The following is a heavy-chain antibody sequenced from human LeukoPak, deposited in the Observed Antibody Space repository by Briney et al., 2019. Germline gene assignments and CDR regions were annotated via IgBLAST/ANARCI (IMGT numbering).Heavy chain of an antibody. D-gene: IGHD3-22*01. CDR1: GFTFSSYS. V-gene: IGHV3-21*01. CDR3: ARAAYYDSSGHPGAFDI. J-gene: IGHJ3*02. Sequence: GGSLRLSCAASGFTFSSYSMNWVRQAPGKGLEWVSSISSSSSYIYYADSVKGRFTISRGNAKNSLYLQMNSLRAEDTAVYYCARAAYYDSSGHPGAFDIWGQGTMVTVSS. CDR2: ISSSSSYI.